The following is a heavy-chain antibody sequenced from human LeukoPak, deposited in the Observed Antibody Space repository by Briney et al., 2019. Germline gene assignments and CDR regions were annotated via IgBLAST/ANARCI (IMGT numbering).Heavy chain of an antibody. Sequence: GGSLRLSCAASGFTLSSNYMSWVRQAPGKVLEWVSVIYSGGSTYYADSVKGRFTISRDNSKNTLYLQMNRLRAEDTAVYYCARSIAAAGTPYFDYWGQGTLVTVSS. CDR2: IYSGGST. V-gene: IGHV3-53*01. D-gene: IGHD6-13*01. CDR1: GFTLSSNY. J-gene: IGHJ4*02. CDR3: ARSIAAAGTPYFDY.